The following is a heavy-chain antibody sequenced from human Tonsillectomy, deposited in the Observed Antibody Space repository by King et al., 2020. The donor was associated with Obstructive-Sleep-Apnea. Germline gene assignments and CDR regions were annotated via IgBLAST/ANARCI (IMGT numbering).Heavy chain of an antibody. CDR1: GGSISSSNW. Sequence: QLQESGPGLVKPSGTLSLTCAVSGGSISSSNWWSWVRQPPEKGLEWIGEIYHSGRTNYNPSLKSRATISLDNPKNQFSLKLSSVTAADTAVYYCARDLGYSRYCSSTSCPLWGQGTLVTVSS. D-gene: IGHD2-2*01. J-gene: IGHJ4*02. CDR2: IYHSGRT. CDR3: ARDLGYSRYCSSTSCPL. V-gene: IGHV4-4*02.